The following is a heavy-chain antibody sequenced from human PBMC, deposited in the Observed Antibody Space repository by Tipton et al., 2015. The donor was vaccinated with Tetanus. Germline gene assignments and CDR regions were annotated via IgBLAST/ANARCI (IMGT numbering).Heavy chain of an antibody. Sequence: TLSLTCTASGGSISSYYWSWIRQPPGKGLEWIGEINHSGSTNYNPSLKSRVTISVDTSKNQFSLKLSSVTAADTAVYYCARGVGVAGTLFDYWGQGTLVTVSS. J-gene: IGHJ4*02. CDR1: GGSISSYY. CDR2: INHSGST. D-gene: IGHD1/OR15-1a*01. V-gene: IGHV4-34*01. CDR3: ARGVGVAGTLFDY.